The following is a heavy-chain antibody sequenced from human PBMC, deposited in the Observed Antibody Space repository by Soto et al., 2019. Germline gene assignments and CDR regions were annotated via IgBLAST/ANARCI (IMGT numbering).Heavy chain of an antibody. CDR2: MNPNSGNT. V-gene: IGHV1-8*01. J-gene: IGHJ1*01. CDR3: ARGVGLGYCSGGSCYWDEYFQH. Sequence: QVQLVQSGAEVKKPGASVKVSCKASGYTFTSYDINWVRQATGQGLEWMGWMNPNSGNTGYAQKLQGRVSMTRNTARSTAYMELRSLRYEDTAVYYCARGVGLGYCSGGSCYWDEYFQHWGQGTLVTVSS. CDR1: GYTFTSYD. D-gene: IGHD2-15*01.